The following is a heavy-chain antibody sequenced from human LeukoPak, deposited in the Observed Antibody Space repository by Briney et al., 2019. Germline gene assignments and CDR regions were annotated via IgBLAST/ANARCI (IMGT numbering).Heavy chain of an antibody. V-gene: IGHV5-51*01. J-gene: IGHJ5*02. D-gene: IGHD5-24*01. Sequence: GESLKISCKGSGYSFTNYWIGWVRQMPGKGLEWMGIIYPADSDTRYSPSFQGQVTISVDKSISTAYLQWSSLKASGTAMYYCARQGDGYINNYFDPWGQGTLVTVSS. CDR2: IYPADSDT. CDR3: ARQGDGYINNYFDP. CDR1: GYSFTNYW.